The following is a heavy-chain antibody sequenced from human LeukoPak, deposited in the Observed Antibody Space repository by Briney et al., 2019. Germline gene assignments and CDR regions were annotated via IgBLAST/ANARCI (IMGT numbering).Heavy chain of an antibody. V-gene: IGHV1-24*01. D-gene: IGHD2-2*02. CDR1: GYTLTELS. Sequence: ASVKVSCKVSGYTLTELSMHWVRQAPGKGLEWMGGIDPEDGETIYAQKFQGRVTMTEDTSTDTAYMELSSLRSEDTAVYYCASGFDCDSTTCYTLGDSWGQGTLVTVSS. J-gene: IGHJ4*02. CDR2: IDPEDGET. CDR3: ASGFDCDSTTCYTLGDS.